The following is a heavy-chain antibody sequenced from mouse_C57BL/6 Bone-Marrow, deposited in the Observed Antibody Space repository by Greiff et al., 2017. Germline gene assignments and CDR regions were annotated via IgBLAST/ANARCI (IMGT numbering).Heavy chain of an antibody. CDR3: AMWYFDV. V-gene: IGHV1-76*01. CDR1: GYTFTDYY. Sequence: QVQLQQSGAELVRPGASVKLSCKASGYTFTDYYINWVQQRPGQGLEWIARIYPGSGNTYYTEKFKGKATLTAEKSSSTAYMQLSSLTSEDSAVYCCAMWYFDVWGTGTTVTVSS. CDR2: IYPGSGNT. J-gene: IGHJ1*03.